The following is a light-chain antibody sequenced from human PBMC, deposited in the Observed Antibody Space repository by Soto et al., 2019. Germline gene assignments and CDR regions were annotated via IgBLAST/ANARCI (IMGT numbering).Light chain of an antibody. CDR3: QQFNNWPQT. Sequence: IVITQSPATLSVSPGERATLSCRASQSVSSNLAWYQQKGGQAPRLLIYGASTRATGIPARFSGSGSGTEFTLTISSLQSEDFAVYFCQQFNNWPQTFGQGTKVDIK. CDR1: QSVSSN. V-gene: IGKV3-15*01. CDR2: GAS. J-gene: IGKJ1*01.